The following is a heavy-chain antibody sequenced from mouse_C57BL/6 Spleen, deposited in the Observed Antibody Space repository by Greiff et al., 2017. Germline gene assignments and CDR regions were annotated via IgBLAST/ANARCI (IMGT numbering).Heavy chain of an antibody. CDR1: GYTFTDYY. J-gene: IGHJ4*01. V-gene: IGHV1-26*01. CDR2: INPNNGGT. Sequence: EVQLQQSGPELVKPGASVKLSCKASGYTFTDYYMNWVKQSHGKSLEWIGDINPNNGGTSYNQKFKGKATLTVDKSSSTAYMELRSLTSEDSAVYYCARRGIYAMDYWGQGTSVTVSS. CDR3: ARRGIYAMDY.